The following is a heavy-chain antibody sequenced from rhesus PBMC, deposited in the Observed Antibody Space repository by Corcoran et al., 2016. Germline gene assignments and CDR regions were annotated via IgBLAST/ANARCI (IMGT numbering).Heavy chain of an antibody. CDR3: ARHFTSGGGRVYWYFDI. CDR1: GGSISGDYF. Sequence: QVQLQESGPGLVKPSETLSLTCTVSGGSISGDYFWTWIRQSPGKGLEWIGGIHGKIASTPQNPSAKRRVTISKDMSKNEFSLKLRSVTAADTAVYYCARHFTSGGGRVYWYFDIWGPGTPVIMSS. V-gene: IGHV4-143*01. J-gene: IGHJ2*01. CDR2: IHGKIAST. D-gene: IGHD6-37*01.